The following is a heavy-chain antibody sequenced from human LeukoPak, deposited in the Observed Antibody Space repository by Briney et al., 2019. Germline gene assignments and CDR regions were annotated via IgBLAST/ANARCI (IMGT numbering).Heavy chain of an antibody. CDR2: MDHSGSI. J-gene: IGHJ6*03. V-gene: IGHV4-34*01. D-gene: IGHD3-3*01. CDR3: AKGQGDAWSGYVLNV. CDR1: GGSFSGYY. Sequence: SETLPLTCAVYGGSFSGYYWSWIRQSPGKGLEWIGEMDHSGSINYNPSLKSRVTISVDTSKNHFSLKLNSVTAADTAVYYCAKGQGDAWSGYVLNVWGKGTTVTVS.